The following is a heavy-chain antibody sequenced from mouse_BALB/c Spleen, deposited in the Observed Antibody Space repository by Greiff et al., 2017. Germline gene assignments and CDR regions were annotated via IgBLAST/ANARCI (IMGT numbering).Heavy chain of an antibody. V-gene: IGHV5-15*02. CDR2: ISNLAYSI. CDR1: GFTFSDYG. D-gene: IGHD2-1*01. CDR3: ARAYGNYPYNYFDY. Sequence: EVKVVESGGGLVQPGGSRKLSCAASGFTFSDYGMAWVRQAPGKGPEWVAFISNLAYSIYYADTVTGRFTISRENAKNTLYLEMSSLRSEDTAMYYCARAYGNYPYNYFDYWGQGTTLTVSS. J-gene: IGHJ2*01.